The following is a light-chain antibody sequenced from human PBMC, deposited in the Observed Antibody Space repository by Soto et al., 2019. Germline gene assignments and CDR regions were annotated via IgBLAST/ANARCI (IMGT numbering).Light chain of an antibody. J-gene: IGLJ1*01. CDR1: SSDVGGYNY. Sequence: QSVLTQPPSASGSPGQSVTISCTGTSSDVGGYNYVSWYQQHPGKAPKLMIYEVSKRPSGVPDRFSGSMSGNTASLTVSGLQAEDEADYYCSSYAGSNNFVFGTGTKVTV. V-gene: IGLV2-8*01. CDR3: SSYAGSNNFV. CDR2: EVS.